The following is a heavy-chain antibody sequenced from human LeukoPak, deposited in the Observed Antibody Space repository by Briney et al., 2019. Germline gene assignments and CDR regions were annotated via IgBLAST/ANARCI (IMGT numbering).Heavy chain of an antibody. D-gene: IGHD1-26*01. V-gene: IGHV4-59*01. CDR1: GDSISGFY. CDR3: ARDQEWELLDC. CDR2: IYYSGST. Sequence: SETLSLTCTVSGDSISGFYWSWIRQPPGKGLEWIGYIYYSGSTNYNPSLKSRVTISVDTSKNQFSLKLASVTAADTAVYYCARDQEWELLDCWGQGTLVTVSS. J-gene: IGHJ4*02.